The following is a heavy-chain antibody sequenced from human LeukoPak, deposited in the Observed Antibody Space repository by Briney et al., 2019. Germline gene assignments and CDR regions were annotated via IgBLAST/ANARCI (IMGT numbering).Heavy chain of an antibody. CDR3: ARVLAIYGSGSSFAFDI. J-gene: IGHJ3*02. D-gene: IGHD3-10*01. CDR2: INPSGGST. Sequence: ASVKVSCKASGYTFTSYYMHWVRQAPGQGLEWMGIINPSGGSTSYAQKFQGRVTMTRDTSTSTGYMELSSLRSEDTAVYYCARVLAIYGSGSSFAFDIWGQGTMVTVSS. V-gene: IGHV1-46*01. CDR1: GYTFTSYY.